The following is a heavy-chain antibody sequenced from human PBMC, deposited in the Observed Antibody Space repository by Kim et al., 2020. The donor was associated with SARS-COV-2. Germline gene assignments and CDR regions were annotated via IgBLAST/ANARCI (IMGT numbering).Heavy chain of an antibody. Sequence: GGSLRLSCAASGFTFSSYWMHWVRQAPGKGLVLVSRINSDGSSTSYADSVKGRFTVSRDNAKNTLYLQMNSLRAEDTAVYYCALGYCSGGSCVYGMDVWGQGTTVSVSS. CDR2: INSDGSST. CDR1: GFTFSSYW. D-gene: IGHD2-15*01. V-gene: IGHV3-74*01. J-gene: IGHJ6*02. CDR3: ALGYCSGGSCVYGMDV.